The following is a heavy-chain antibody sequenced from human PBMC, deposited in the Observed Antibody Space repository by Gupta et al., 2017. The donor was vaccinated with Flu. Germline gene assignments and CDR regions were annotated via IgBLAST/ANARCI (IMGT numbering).Heavy chain of an antibody. V-gene: IGHV3-23*01. Sequence: EVQLLESGGGLVQPGGSLRLSCAASGFNFRSYAMSWVRQAPGKGLEWVSAISGSGGSTYYADAVKGRFTISRDNSKNTLDLKMNSLRDEDKAVYYCAKDWGIAVAGTGGFDYWGQGNLVTVSS. CDR2: ISGSGGST. D-gene: IGHD6-19*01. J-gene: IGHJ4*02. CDR1: GFNFRSYA. CDR3: AKDWGIAVAGTGGFDY.